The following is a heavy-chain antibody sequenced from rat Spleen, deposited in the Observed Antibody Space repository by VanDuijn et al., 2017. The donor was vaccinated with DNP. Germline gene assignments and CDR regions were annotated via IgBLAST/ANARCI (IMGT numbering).Heavy chain of an antibody. CDR1: EFTFSRSD. Sequence: EVQLVESGGGLVQPGRSLKLSCVASEFTFSRSDVAWVRQAPTKGLEWVASISTGGGHTYYPDSVKGRFTISRDDAKSSLYLQMNSLKSEDTATYYCARGSSSIYWYFDFWGPGTMVTVSS. V-gene: IGHV5-25*01. CDR2: ISTGGGHT. D-gene: IGHD1-2*01. CDR3: ARGSSSIYWYFDF. J-gene: IGHJ1*01.